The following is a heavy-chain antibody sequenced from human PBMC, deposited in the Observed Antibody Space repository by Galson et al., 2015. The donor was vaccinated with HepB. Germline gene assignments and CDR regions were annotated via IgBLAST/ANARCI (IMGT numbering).Heavy chain of an antibody. V-gene: IGHV3-53*01. CDR1: GFRVTSNY. D-gene: IGHD3-16*01. CDR2: IYGGHNT. Sequence: SLRLSCAASGFRVTSNYMNWVRQAPGKGLEWVSVIYGGHNTYYADSVKGRFIISRDDSKNKLYLQMNSLRADDTAVYYCAQLGTGYWGQGTLVTVSS. J-gene: IGHJ4*02. CDR3: AQLGTGY.